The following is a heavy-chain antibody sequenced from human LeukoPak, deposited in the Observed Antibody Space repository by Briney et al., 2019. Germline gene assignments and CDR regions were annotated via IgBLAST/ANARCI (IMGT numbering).Heavy chain of an antibody. CDR3: ARCGDCYSGGFDY. D-gene: IGHD2-21*02. J-gene: IGHJ4*02. CDR1: GGTFSSYA. CDR2: IIPILGIA. Sequence: SVKVSCKASGGTFSSYAISWVRQALGQGLEWMGRIIPILGIANYAQKFQGRVTITADKSTSAAYMELSSLRSEDTAVYYCARCGDCYSGGFDYWGQGTLVTVSS. V-gene: IGHV1-69*04.